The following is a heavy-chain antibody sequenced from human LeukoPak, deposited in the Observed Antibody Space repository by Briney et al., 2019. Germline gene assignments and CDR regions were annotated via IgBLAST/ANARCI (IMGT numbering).Heavy chain of an antibody. CDR3: AKDHPPYYYDSSGTDAFDI. D-gene: IGHD3-22*01. CDR1: GFTFSSYA. CDR2: ISGSGGST. Sequence: GGSLRLSCAASGFTFSSYAMSWVRQAPGKGLEWVSAISGSGGSTYYADSVKGRFTISRDNSKNTLYLQMNSLRAEDTAVYYCAKDHPPYYYDSSGTDAFDIWGQGTMVTVSS. J-gene: IGHJ3*02. V-gene: IGHV3-23*01.